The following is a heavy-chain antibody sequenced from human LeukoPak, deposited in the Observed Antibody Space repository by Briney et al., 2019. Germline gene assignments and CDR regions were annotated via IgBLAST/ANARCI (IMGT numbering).Heavy chain of an antibody. V-gene: IGHV4-59*01. D-gene: IGHD3-3*01. J-gene: IGHJ6*02. Sequence: SETLSLTCTVSGGSISSYYWSWIRQPPGKGLEWIGYIYYSGSTNYNPSLNSRVTISVDTSKNQFSLKLSSVTAADTAVYYCARAYDFWSGYRHYYYGMDVWGQGTTVTVSS. CDR1: GGSISSYY. CDR3: ARAYDFWSGYRHYYYGMDV. CDR2: IYYSGST.